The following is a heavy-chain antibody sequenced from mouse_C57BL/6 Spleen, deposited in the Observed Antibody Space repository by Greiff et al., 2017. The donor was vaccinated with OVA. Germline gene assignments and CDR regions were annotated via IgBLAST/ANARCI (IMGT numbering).Heavy chain of an antibody. CDR2: INPSTGGT. CDR3: ARGDGSSSLFAY. CDR1: GYSFTGYY. D-gene: IGHD1-1*01. J-gene: IGHJ3*01. V-gene: IGHV1-42*01. Sequence: EVQLQESGPELVKPGASVKISCKASGYSFTGYYMNWVKQSPEKSLEWIGEINPSTGGTTYNQKFKAKATLTVDKSSSTAYMQLKSLTSEDSAVYYCARGDGSSSLFAYWGQGTLVTVSA.